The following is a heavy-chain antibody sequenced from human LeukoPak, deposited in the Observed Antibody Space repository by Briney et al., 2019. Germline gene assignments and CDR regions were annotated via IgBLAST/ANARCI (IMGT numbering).Heavy chain of an antibody. CDR2: MNPNSGNT. Sequence: GASVKVSCKASGYTFTSYDINWVRQATGQGLEWMGWMNPNSGNTGYAQKFQGRVTITRNTSISTAYMQLSSLRSEDTAVYYCARGDCSSTSCYSVELGYWGQGTLVTVSS. D-gene: IGHD2-2*01. V-gene: IGHV1-8*03. CDR1: GYTFTSYD. CDR3: ARGDCSSTSCYSVELGY. J-gene: IGHJ4*02.